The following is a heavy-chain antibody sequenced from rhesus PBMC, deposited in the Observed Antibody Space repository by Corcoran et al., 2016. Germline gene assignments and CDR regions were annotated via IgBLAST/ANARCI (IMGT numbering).Heavy chain of an antibody. V-gene: IGHV4-76*01. CDR3: ARDGGYSGSVGY. CDR1: GYSISSGYD. CDR2: IYGSTGRT. D-gene: IGHD6-25*01. J-gene: IGHJ4*01. Sequence: QVQLQESGPGVVKPSETLSLTCAVSGYSISSGYDWSWIRQPPGKGLEWIGYIYGSTGRTNYNPSLQNRVTISKDTSKNQFSLKLSSVTAADTAVYYCARDGGYSGSVGYWGQGVLVTVSS.